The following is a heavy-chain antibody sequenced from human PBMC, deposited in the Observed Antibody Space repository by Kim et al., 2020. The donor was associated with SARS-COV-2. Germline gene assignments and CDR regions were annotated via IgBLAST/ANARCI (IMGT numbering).Heavy chain of an antibody. D-gene: IGHD6-19*01. CDR2: ISGSGGST. Sequence: GGSLRLSCAASGFTFSSYAMSWVRQAPGKGLEWVSAISGSGGSTYYADSVKGRFTISRDNSKNTLYLQMNSLRAEDTAVYYCAKLQGSSGWYPSYYGMDVWGQGTTVTVSS. V-gene: IGHV3-23*01. J-gene: IGHJ6*02. CDR3: AKLQGSSGWYPSYYGMDV. CDR1: GFTFSSYA.